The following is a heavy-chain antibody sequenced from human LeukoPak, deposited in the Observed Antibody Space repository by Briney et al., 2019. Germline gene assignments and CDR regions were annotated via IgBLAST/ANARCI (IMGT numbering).Heavy chain of an antibody. V-gene: IGHV4-30-2*01. CDR1: GGSISSGGYS. CDR3: ARAIGSSSDFDY. CDR2: IYHSGST. Sequence: SQTLSLTCAVSGGSISSGGYSWSWIRQPPGKGLEWIGYIYHSGSTYYNPSLKSRVTISVDRSKNQFSLKLSSVTAADTAVYYCARAIGSSSDFDYWGQGTLVTVSS. D-gene: IGHD6-6*01. J-gene: IGHJ4*02.